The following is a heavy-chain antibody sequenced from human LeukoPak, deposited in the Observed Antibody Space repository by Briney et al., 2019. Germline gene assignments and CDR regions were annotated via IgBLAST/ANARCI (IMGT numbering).Heavy chain of an antibody. Sequence: PSETLSLTCTVSGGSISSSSYYWGWIRQPPGKGLEWIGYIYYSGSTNYNPSLKSRVTISVDTSKNQFSLKLSSVTAADTAVYYCARVGYSYGYYFDYWGQGTLVTVSS. CDR2: IYYSGST. J-gene: IGHJ4*02. CDR1: GGSISSSSYY. V-gene: IGHV4-61*05. D-gene: IGHD5-18*01. CDR3: ARVGYSYGYYFDY.